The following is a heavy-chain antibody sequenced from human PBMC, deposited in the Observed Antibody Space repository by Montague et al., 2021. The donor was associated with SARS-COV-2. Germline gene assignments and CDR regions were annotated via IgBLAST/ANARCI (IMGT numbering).Heavy chain of an antibody. CDR2: MHSTGST. CDR1: GGSINNYF. J-gene: IGHJ5*02. CDR3: ARAVVGAKTATIAS. D-gene: IGHD5-24*01. Sequence: SETLSLTCSVSGGSINNYFWGWIRQSPGKGLEWVGYMHSTGSTAYNPSLKSRVIISVDTSKTQISLKLSSVSAADTALYYCARAVVGAKTATIASWGQGTLATVSS. V-gene: IGHV4-59*01.